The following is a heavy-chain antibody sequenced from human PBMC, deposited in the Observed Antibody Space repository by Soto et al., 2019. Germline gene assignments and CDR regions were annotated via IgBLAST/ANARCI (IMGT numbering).Heavy chain of an antibody. CDR3: AGEPLWFGSRSPDY. CDR2: IYYSGST. CDR1: GGSISSGGYY. Sequence: QVQLQESGPGLVKPSQTLSLTCTVSGGSISSGGYYWSWIRQHPGKGLEWIGYIYYSGSTYYTPSLKSRVTISGDTSKNQFSLKLSSVTAAATAVYYCAGEPLWFGSRSPDYWGQGTLVSVSS. J-gene: IGHJ4*02. V-gene: IGHV4-31*03. D-gene: IGHD3-10*01.